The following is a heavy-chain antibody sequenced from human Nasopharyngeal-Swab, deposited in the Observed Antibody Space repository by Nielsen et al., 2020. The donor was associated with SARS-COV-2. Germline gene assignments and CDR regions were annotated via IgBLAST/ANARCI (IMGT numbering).Heavy chain of an antibody. CDR1: GGSISSYS. V-gene: IGHV4-59*01. CDR2: IYYSGST. CDR3: ARTAGYYMDV. J-gene: IGHJ6*03. Sequence: SETLSLTCAVSGGSISSYSWSWIRLPPGKGLEWIGYIYYSGSTNYSPSLKSRVTISVDTSKNQFSLKLNSVTAADTAVYYCARTAGYYMDVWGKGTTVTVSS. D-gene: IGHD6-13*01.